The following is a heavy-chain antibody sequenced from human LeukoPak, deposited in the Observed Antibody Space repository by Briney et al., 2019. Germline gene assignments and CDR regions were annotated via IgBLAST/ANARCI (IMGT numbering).Heavy chain of an antibody. CDR3: ARDFHPENWFDP. Sequence: PSETLSLTCTVSGGSISSYYWSWLRQPAGKGLEWIGRIYTSGSTNYTPSLKSRVTMSVDTSENQFSLKLSSVTAADTAVYYCARDFHPENWFDPWGQGTLVTVSS. D-gene: IGHD1-14*01. CDR2: IYTSGST. V-gene: IGHV4-4*07. J-gene: IGHJ5*02. CDR1: GGSISSYY.